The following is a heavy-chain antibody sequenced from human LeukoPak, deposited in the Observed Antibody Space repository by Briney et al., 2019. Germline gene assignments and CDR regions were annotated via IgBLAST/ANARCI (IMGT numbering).Heavy chain of an antibody. D-gene: IGHD2-15*01. CDR3: AREIVDCSGGSCYSVIGWGDY. V-gene: IGHV4-4*07. J-gene: IGHJ4*02. CDR2: IHTSRST. CDR1: GGSISSYY. Sequence: SETLSLTCTVSGGSISSYYWSWIRQPAGKGLEWIGRIHTSRSTNYNPSLKSRVTMSVDTSKNQFSLKLSSVTAADTAVYYCAREIVDCSGGSCYSVIGWGDYWGQGTLVTVSS.